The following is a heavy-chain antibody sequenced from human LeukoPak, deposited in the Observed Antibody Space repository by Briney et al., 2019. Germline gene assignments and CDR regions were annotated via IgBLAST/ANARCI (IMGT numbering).Heavy chain of an antibody. CDR2: ISGSGGST. CDR1: GFTFSSYA. D-gene: IGHD6-13*01. Sequence: GGSLRLSCAASGFTFSSYAMSWVRQAPGKGLEWVSAISGSGGSTYYADSVKGRFTISRDNSKNTLYLQMNSLRAEDTAVYYCAKDLAPGYSSSWYVLGGGSADFDYWGQGTLVTVSS. J-gene: IGHJ4*02. V-gene: IGHV3-23*01. CDR3: AKDLAPGYSSSWYVLGGGSADFDY.